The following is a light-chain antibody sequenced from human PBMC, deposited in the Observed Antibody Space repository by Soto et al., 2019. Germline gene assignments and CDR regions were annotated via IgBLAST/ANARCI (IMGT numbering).Light chain of an antibody. CDR3: SSYTSSSTLYV. CDR1: SSDVGGYNY. V-gene: IGLV2-14*01. CDR2: EVS. Sequence: QAVVTQPASVSGSPGQSITISCTGTSSDVGGYNYVSWYQQHPGKAPKLMIYEVSNRPSGVSNRFSGSKSGNTASLTISGLQAEEEADYYCSSYTSSSTLYVFGTGPKLPVL. J-gene: IGLJ1*01.